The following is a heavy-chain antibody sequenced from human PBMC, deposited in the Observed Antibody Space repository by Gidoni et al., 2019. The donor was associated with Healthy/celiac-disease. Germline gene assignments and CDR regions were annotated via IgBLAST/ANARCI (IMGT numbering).Heavy chain of an antibody. CDR2: ISYDGSNK. D-gene: IGHD3-22*01. Sequence: VQLVESGGGVVQPGRSLRLSCAASGFTFSSYGMHWVRQAPGKGLEWVAVISYDGSNKYYADSVKGRFTISRDNSKNTLYLQMNSLRAEDTAVYYCAKVQNYYDSSGYYGYYFDYWGQGTLVTVSS. CDR1: GFTFSSYG. J-gene: IGHJ4*02. V-gene: IGHV3-30*18. CDR3: AKVQNYYDSSGYYGYYFDY.